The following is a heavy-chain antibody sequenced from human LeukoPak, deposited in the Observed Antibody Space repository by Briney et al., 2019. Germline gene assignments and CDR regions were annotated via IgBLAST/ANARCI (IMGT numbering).Heavy chain of an antibody. D-gene: IGHD5-18*01. CDR3: AKDLDTAIAN. Sequence: PGGSLRLSCAASGFTFSNYAMHWVRQAPGKGLDWVAIISSDKNNKYYADSVKGRFTISRDNSKNTLYLQMNSLRAEDTAVYYCAKDLDTAIANCGQGTLVTVSS. J-gene: IGHJ4*02. V-gene: IGHV3-30-3*01. CDR1: GFTFSNYA. CDR2: ISSDKNNK.